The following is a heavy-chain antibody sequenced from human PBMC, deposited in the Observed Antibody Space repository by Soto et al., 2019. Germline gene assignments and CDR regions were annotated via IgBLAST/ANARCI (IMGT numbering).Heavy chain of an antibody. V-gene: IGHV4-4*02. Sequence: SETLSLTCGVSGGSIRSNKWWSWVRQPPGKGLEWIGEIYHSGSTNYNPSLKSRVTISVDKSKNQFSLNLNSVTAAGTAVYYCARWGDWLQQVLWGQGTLVTVSS. CDR2: IYHSGST. CDR1: GGSIRSNKW. D-gene: IGHD3-9*01. CDR3: ARWGDWLQQVL. J-gene: IGHJ4*02.